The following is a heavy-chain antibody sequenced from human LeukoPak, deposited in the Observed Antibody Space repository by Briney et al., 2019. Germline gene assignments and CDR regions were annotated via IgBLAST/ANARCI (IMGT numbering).Heavy chain of an antibody. V-gene: IGHV1-2*04. CDR1: GYTFTGYY. Sequence: ASVKVSCKASGYTFTGYYMHWVRQAPGQGLEWMGWINPNSGGTNYAQKFQGWVTMTRDTSISTAYMELSRLRSDDTAVYYCARSADPYKSWWFDPWGQGTLVTVSS. D-gene: IGHD5-24*01. CDR3: ARSADPYKSWWFDP. J-gene: IGHJ5*02. CDR2: INPNSGGT.